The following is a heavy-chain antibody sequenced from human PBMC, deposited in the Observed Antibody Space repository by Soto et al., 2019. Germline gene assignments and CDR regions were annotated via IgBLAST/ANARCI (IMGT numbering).Heavy chain of an antibody. Sequence: QVQLVQSGAEVKKPGASVKVSCMASGYTFTSYDINWVRQATGQGLEWMGWMNPNSGNTVYAQKFQGRVTMTRNTSISTAYMELSSLRSEDTAVYYCARERRNIAASWFDPWGQGTLVTVSS. J-gene: IGHJ5*02. CDR2: MNPNSGNT. CDR1: GYTFTSYD. CDR3: ARERRNIAASWFDP. D-gene: IGHD6-6*01. V-gene: IGHV1-8*01.